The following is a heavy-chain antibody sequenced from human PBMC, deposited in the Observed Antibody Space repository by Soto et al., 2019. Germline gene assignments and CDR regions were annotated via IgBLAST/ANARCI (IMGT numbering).Heavy chain of an antibody. J-gene: IGHJ5*02. Sequence: SDTLSLTCTVSGGSISSYYWCWIRQPPGKGLEWIGYIYYSGSTNYNPSLKSRVTISVDTSKNQFSLKLSSVTAADTAVYYCASSPTYYDFWSGPGFDPWGQGTLVTVS. D-gene: IGHD3-3*01. CDR2: IYYSGST. CDR3: ASSPTYYDFWSGPGFDP. CDR1: GGSISSYY. V-gene: IGHV4-59*01.